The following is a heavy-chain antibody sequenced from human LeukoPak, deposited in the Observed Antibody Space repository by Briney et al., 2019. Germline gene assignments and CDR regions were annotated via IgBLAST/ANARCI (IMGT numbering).Heavy chain of an antibody. D-gene: IGHD2-15*01. CDR1: GFTFNNYD. J-gene: IGHJ1*01. Sequence: AGGSLRLSCAASGFTFNNYDMHWVRQATGKGLEWVAAIGTEGDTYYPDSVKGRFTISRENGKNSLFLQMDSLRAGDSAVYYCARSFHCSGGRSYLDFLVWAQGALVTVSS. V-gene: IGHV3-13*01. CDR2: IGTEGDT. CDR3: ARSFHCSGGRSYLDFLV.